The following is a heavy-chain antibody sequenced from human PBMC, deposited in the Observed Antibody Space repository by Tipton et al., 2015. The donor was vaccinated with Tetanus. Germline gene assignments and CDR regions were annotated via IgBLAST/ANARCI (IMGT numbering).Heavy chain of an antibody. Sequence: QSGPEVKQPGSSAKVSCKTSGGTFNSDGISWVRQAPGQRLEWMGGINAGNGNTKYSQKFQGRVTITRDTSASTAYMELSSLRSEDTAVYYCARGQFGVDYWGQGTLVTVSS. D-gene: IGHD3-10*01. J-gene: IGHJ4*02. V-gene: IGHV1-3*01. CDR1: GGTFNSDG. CDR3: ARGQFGVDY. CDR2: INAGNGNT.